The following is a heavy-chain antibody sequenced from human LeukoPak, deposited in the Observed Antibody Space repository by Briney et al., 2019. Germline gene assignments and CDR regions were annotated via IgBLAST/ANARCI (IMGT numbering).Heavy chain of an antibody. V-gene: IGHV3-7*03. J-gene: IGHJ4*02. D-gene: IGHD2-2*01. CDR2: INKDGSEK. CDR1: GFTFSIYW. CDR3: ARYQVAIDY. Sequence: AGGSLRLSCAASGFTFSIYWMTWVRQAPGKGLEWVANINKDGSEKNYVDSVKGRFTISRDNAKNSLYLQINSLRADDTAVYYCARYQVAIDYWGQGTLVTVSA.